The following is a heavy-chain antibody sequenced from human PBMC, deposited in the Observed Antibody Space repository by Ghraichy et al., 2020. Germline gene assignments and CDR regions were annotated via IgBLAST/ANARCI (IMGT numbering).Heavy chain of an antibody. CDR2: IRYDGSNK. Sequence: GGSLRLSCAASGFTFSSYGMHWVRQAPGKGLEWVAFIRYDGSNKYYADSVKGRFTISRDNSKNTLYLQMNSLRAEDTAVYYCAKLLLSGSYYDYWGQGTLVTVSS. CDR3: AKLLLSGSYYDY. J-gene: IGHJ4*02. CDR1: GFTFSSYG. V-gene: IGHV3-30*02. D-gene: IGHD3-10*01.